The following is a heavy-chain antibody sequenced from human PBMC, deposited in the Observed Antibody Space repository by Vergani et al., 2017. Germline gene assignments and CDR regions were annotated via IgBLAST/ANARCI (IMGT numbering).Heavy chain of an antibody. J-gene: IGHJ1*01. CDR2: INSDGSTT. D-gene: IGHD2-2*02. Sequence: EVQLVESGGGLVKSGGSLRLSCVASGFMLGSYSMNWVRQSPGKGLVWVSHINSDGSTTTYADSVKGRVIISRENAKNTLYLQMNSLRAEDTAVYYCARQPSDSSAAIPYFPYWGQRTLVTVSS. CDR3: ARQPSDSSAAIPYFPY. CDR1: GFMLGSYS. V-gene: IGHV3-74*02.